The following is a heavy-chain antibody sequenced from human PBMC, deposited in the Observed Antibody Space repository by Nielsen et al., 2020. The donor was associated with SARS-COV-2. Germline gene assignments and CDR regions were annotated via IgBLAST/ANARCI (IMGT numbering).Heavy chain of an antibody. Sequence: GESKISCKVSGYNFASLWIGWVRQMPGKGLEWLGIIFPHDLETVYSPSFQGQVTISAAKSSNIAYLQWSSLKATDTATYYCARLRSGNYFVDSWGQGTQVAVSS. CDR2: IFPHDLET. J-gene: IGHJ4*02. CDR1: GYNFASLW. CDR3: ARLRSGNYFVDS. V-gene: IGHV5-51*01. D-gene: IGHD3-9*01.